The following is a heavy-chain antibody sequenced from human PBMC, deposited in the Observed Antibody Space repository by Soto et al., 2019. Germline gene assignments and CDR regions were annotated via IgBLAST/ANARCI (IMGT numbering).Heavy chain of an antibody. J-gene: IGHJ3*02. Sequence: GGSLRLSCAASGFTFSSYWMHWVRQAPGKGLVWVSRINSDGSSTSYADSVKGRFTISRDNAKNTLYLQMNSLRAEDTAVYYCARDSPNYDFWSGYYWAANAFDIWGQGTMVTVSS. CDR3: ARDSPNYDFWSGYYWAANAFDI. V-gene: IGHV3-74*01. CDR1: GFTFSSYW. CDR2: INSDGSST. D-gene: IGHD3-3*01.